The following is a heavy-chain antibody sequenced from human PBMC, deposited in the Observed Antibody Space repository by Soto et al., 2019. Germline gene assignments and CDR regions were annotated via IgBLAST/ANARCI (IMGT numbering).Heavy chain of an antibody. J-gene: IGHJ4*02. V-gene: IGHV4-34*01. Sequence: SETLSLTCAVYGGSSSGYYWTWIRQPPGTGLEWIGEINHSGSTNYNPSLKSRVTISVDTSKNRFSLKLTSVTAADTAVYYCARDKITGLFDYWGQGTLVTVSS. CDR1: GGSSSGYY. CDR3: ARDKITGLFDY. CDR2: INHSGST. D-gene: IGHD2-8*02.